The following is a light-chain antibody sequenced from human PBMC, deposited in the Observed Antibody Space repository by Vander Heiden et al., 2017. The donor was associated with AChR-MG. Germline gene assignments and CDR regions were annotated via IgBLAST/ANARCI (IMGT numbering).Light chain of an antibody. CDR3: QQYHRYPWT. V-gene: IGKV1-5*01. J-gene: IGKJ1*01. CDR2: AAS. Sequence: DIEMTQSPSTLSASVGDRVTITCRAGQNIKDWLACYRQQPGEAPQLLIYAASRLESGVPSRFSGSASGTAFSLPISSLQPDDFATYHCQQYHRYPWTFGQGTRVEI. CDR1: QNIKDW.